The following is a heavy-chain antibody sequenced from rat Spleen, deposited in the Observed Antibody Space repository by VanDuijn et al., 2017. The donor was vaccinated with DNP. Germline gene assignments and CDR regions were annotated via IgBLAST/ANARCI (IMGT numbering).Heavy chain of an antibody. CDR1: GFTFSDYN. CDR2: IISDGSRT. J-gene: IGHJ4*01. V-gene: IGHV5-7*01. CDR3: ARHSPSPMDA. D-gene: IGHD3-1*01. Sequence: EVQLVESGGGLVQPGRSMKVSCVASGFTFSDYNMAWVRQAPKKGLEWVTTIISDGSRTYYRDSVKGRFTISRDNAKSTLYLQMNSLRSEDMATYYCARHSPSPMDAXGQGTSVTVXS.